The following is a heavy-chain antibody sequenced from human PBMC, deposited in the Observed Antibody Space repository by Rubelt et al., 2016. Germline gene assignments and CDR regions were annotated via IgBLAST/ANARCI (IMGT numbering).Heavy chain of an antibody. V-gene: IGHV3-53*01. CDR3: ARGGNRPWDSAFDY. Sequence: EVQLLESGGGLVQPGGSLRLSCAASGFSVTDNYMSWVRQAPGKGLEWVAIIHSHGFNAYYAESVKGRFLLSRDDSKNKVHFQMKSLRAEDTAVYYCARGGNRPWDSAFDYWGQGTLVTVST. J-gene: IGHJ4*02. CDR2: IHSHGFNA. D-gene: IGHD2/OR15-2a*01. CDR1: GFSVTDNY.